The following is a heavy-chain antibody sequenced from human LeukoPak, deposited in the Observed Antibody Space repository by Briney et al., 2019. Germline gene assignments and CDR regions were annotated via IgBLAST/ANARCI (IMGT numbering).Heavy chain of an antibody. D-gene: IGHD3-3*01. V-gene: IGHV4-30-2*01. Sequence: SETLSLTCTVFGNSISSGGYYWSWVRQPPGKGLEWIAYIYQNGSTYYNPSLESRVTISIDRSKNQFSLKLRSVTAADTAMYYCARVYHNFWGGSSYYYMDVWGKGTTVTVSS. J-gene: IGHJ6*03. CDR1: GNSISSGGYY. CDR3: ARVYHNFWGGSSYYYMDV. CDR2: IYQNGST.